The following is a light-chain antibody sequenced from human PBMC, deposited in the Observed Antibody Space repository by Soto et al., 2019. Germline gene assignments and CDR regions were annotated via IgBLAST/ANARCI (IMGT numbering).Light chain of an antibody. CDR1: SSDVGGYNY. CDR2: EVN. CDR3: TANAGGNNG. J-gene: IGLJ1*01. V-gene: IGLV2-8*01. Sequence: QSALTQPPSASGSPGQSVTISCTGTSSDVGGYNYVSWYQKYRGKVPKLMVYEVNKRPSGVPDRFSGSKSGNTASLTVSGLQAEDEADYYCTANAGGNNGFGTGTKLTVL.